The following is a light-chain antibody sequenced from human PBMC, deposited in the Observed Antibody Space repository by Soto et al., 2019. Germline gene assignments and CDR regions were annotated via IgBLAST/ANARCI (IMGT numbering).Light chain of an antibody. CDR1: TSNIGSNA. V-gene: IGLV1-44*01. J-gene: IGLJ3*02. CDR2: SSN. Sequence: QSVLTQPPSVSGTPGQRVSISCSVTTSNIGSNAVNWYQHLPGTAPRLLIYSSSNIRASGVSDRFSASKSGTSASLAIRGVQSEDEADYFCAGWIDTVNGPRWVFGGGTKLTVL. CDR3: AGWIDTVNGPRWV.